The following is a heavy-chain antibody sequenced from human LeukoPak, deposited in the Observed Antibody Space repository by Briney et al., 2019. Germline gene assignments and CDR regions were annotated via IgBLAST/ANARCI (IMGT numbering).Heavy chain of an antibody. Sequence: PGGSLRLSCAASGFSVSDTYMSWVRQAPGKGLEWVSLLYSGGSTHYADSVKGRFTISRDKSKNMLFLQMNSLRAEDTAVYYCARGKSGIYTRPFDYWGQGTLVTVSS. CDR2: LYSGGST. CDR3: ARGKSGIYTRPFDY. V-gene: IGHV3-66*01. J-gene: IGHJ4*02. CDR1: GFSVSDTY. D-gene: IGHD1-26*01.